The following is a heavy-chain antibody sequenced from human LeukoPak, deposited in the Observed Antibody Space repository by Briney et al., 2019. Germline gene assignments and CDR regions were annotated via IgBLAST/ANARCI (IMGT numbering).Heavy chain of an antibody. D-gene: IGHD1-26*01. Sequence: ASVKVSCKASGYTFTSYGISWVRQATGQGLEWMGWISAYNGNTNYAQKLQGRVTTTTDTSTSTAYMELRSLRSDDTAVYYCARVIVGATHFDYWGQGTLVTVSS. V-gene: IGHV1-18*01. CDR1: GYTFTSYG. J-gene: IGHJ4*02. CDR2: ISAYNGNT. CDR3: ARVIVGATHFDY.